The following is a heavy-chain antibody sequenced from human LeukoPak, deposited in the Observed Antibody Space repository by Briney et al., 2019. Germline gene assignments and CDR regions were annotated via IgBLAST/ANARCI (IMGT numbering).Heavy chain of an antibody. CDR3: ATVDHSSGYYRFDP. Sequence: ASVKVSCKVSGYTLTELSMHWVRQAPGKGLEGRGGFDPEDGETIYAQTFQGRVTMTEDTSTNTAYMELSTLRSADTAVYYCATVDHSSGYYRFDPWGQGTLVTVSS. CDR2: FDPEDGET. CDR1: GYTLTELS. D-gene: IGHD3-22*01. J-gene: IGHJ5*02. V-gene: IGHV1-24*01.